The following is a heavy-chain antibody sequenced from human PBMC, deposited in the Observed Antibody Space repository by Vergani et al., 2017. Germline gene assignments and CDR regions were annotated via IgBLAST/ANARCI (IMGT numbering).Heavy chain of an antibody. CDR2: IYTSGST. CDR3: ARDTGIAAAFDY. CDR1: GGSISSGSYY. V-gene: IGHV4-61*02. J-gene: IGHJ4*02. Sequence: QVQLQESGPGLVKPSQTLSLTCTVSGGSISSGSYYWSWIRHPAGKGLEWIGRIYTSGSTNYNPSLKSRVTISVDTSKNQLSLKLSSVTAADTAVYYCARDTGIAAAFDYWGQGTLVTVSS. D-gene: IGHD6-13*01.